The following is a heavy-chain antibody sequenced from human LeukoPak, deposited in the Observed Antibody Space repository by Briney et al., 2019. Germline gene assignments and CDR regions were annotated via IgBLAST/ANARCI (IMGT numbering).Heavy chain of an antibody. CDR2: ISSSSSTI. V-gene: IGHV3-48*01. D-gene: IGHD1-26*01. J-gene: IGHJ4*02. CDR3: ARARTPVGATYYFDY. CDR1: GFTFSSYS. Sequence: PGGSLRLSCAASGFTFSSYSMNWVRQAPGKGLEWVSYISSSSSTIYYADSVKGRFTISRDNAKNSLYLQMNSLRAEDTAVYYCARARTPVGATYYFDYWGQGTLVTVSS.